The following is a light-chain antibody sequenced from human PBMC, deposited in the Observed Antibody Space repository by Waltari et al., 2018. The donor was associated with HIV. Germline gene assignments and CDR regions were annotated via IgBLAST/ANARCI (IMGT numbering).Light chain of an antibody. CDR1: TGAVTSGNY. CDR2: STN. V-gene: IGLV7-43*01. CDR3: LLYYGGQGYV. Sequence: QTVVTQEPSLTVSPGGTVTLTCASSTGAVTSGNYPNWFQQKPGHAPRALIYSTNKKPSWTPSRFSGSLLGGKAALTLSGVQPEDEAEYYCLLYYGGQGYVFGTGTKVTVL. J-gene: IGLJ1*01.